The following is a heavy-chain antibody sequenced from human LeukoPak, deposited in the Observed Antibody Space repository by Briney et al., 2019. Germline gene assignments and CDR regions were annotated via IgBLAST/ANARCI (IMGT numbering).Heavy chain of an antibody. Sequence: ASVQFSCHACGYSLTYYYMDWVRQAPGLGMEWMGWINPNSGGRKNSQKFQGRGTMTRDTTISTAYMELSRLRSDDTAVYYCARSRSSIVVGATGYWGQGTLVTVSS. D-gene: IGHD1-26*01. CDR3: ARSRSSIVVGATGY. V-gene: IGHV1-2*02. CDR2: INPNSGGR. J-gene: IGHJ4*02. CDR1: GYSLTYYY.